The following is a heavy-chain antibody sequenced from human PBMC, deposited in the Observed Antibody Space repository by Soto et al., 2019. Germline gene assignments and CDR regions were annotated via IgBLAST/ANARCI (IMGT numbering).Heavy chain of an antibody. CDR2: ISAYNGNT. Sequence: ASVKVSCKASGYTFTSYGISWVRQAPGQGLEWMGWISAYNGNTNYAQKLQGRVTMTTDTSTSTAYMELSSLRSEDTAVYYCARALKYLMSRPAFDIWGQGTMVTVSS. CDR1: GYTFTSYG. CDR3: ARALKYLMSRPAFDI. V-gene: IGHV1-18*01. J-gene: IGHJ3*02. D-gene: IGHD2-2*02.